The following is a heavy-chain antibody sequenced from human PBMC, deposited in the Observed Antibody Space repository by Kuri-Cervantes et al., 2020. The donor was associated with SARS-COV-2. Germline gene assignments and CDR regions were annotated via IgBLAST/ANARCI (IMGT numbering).Heavy chain of an antibody. Sequence: GESLKISCAASGFTFSSYWMSWVRQAPGKGLEWVANIKQDGSEKYYVDSVKGRFTISRDNSKNTLYLQMNSLRAEDTAVYYCAKDLVSSGSGDYFDYWGQGTLVTVSS. J-gene: IGHJ4*02. CDR1: GFTFSSYW. CDR2: IKQDGSEK. CDR3: AKDLVSSGSGDYFDY. D-gene: IGHD6-19*01. V-gene: IGHV3-7*03.